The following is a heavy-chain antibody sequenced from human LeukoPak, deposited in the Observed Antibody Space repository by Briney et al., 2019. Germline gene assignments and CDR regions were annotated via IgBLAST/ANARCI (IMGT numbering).Heavy chain of an antibody. V-gene: IGHV4-30-2*01. CDR3: ARAFPYGSWFDP. CDR1: GGSISSGDYS. J-gene: IGHJ5*02. CDR2: ISYSGNT. D-gene: IGHD4-17*01. Sequence: PSETLSLTCVVSGGSISSGDYSWSWLRPPPGQGLEWIGYISYSGNTYFDPSLKSRVTISVDRSKNQFSLKLTSVTAADTAVYYCARAFPYGSWFDPWGQGTLVTVSS.